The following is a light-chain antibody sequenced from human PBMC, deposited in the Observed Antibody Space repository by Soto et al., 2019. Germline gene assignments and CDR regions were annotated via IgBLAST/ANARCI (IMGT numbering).Light chain of an antibody. V-gene: IGKV3-20*01. Sequence: EIVLTQSPCTLSLSPGERATLFCRASQSVSSSSLAWYQQKPGQAPRLLIHGASTRATGIPDRFSGSGSGTDFTLIISRLEPEDFAVYFCQHYGTSPPYTFAPGTKLEIK. CDR1: QSVSSSS. CDR3: QHYGTSPPYT. J-gene: IGKJ2*01. CDR2: GAS.